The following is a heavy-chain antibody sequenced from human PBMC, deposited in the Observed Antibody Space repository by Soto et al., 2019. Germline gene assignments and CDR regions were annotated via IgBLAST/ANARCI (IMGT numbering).Heavy chain of an antibody. D-gene: IGHD2-15*01. CDR1: GGSISSSNW. CDR3: ARVGGCSGGSCYSGEDY. J-gene: IGHJ4*02. V-gene: IGHV4-4*02. CDR2: IYHSGST. Sequence: QVQLQESGPGLVKPTGTLSLTCAVSGGSISSSNWWSWVRQPPGKGLEWIGEIYHSGSTNYNPSLKSRVTISVDKSKNQFSLKLSSVTAADTAVYYCARVGGCSGGSCYSGEDYWGQGTLVTVSS.